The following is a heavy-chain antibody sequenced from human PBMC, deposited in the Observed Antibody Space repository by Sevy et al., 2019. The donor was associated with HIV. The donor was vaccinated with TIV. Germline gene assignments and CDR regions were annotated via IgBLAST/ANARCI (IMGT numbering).Heavy chain of an antibody. CDR1: GFTFNSYW. CDR2: ISYDGSVK. J-gene: IGHJ4*02. V-gene: IGHV3-30*03. D-gene: IGHD3-16*02. Sequence: GGSLRLSCAASGFTFNSYWMSWVRQAPGKGLEWVAVISYDGSVKYYTESVKGRFTISRDKTKNTLFLQLNSLRPEDTAVYYCVRGGRNYEYVWGTYHSGFRAQGTLVTVSS. CDR3: VRGGRNYEYVWGTYHSGF.